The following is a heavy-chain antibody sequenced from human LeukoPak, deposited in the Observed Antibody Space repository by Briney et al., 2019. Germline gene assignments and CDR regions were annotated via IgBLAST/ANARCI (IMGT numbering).Heavy chain of an antibody. Sequence: SQTLSLTCTVSGGSISSGSFYWSWIRQPAGKGLEWIGRIYPSGSTNYSPSLKSRVSISVDTSKNQFSLTLSSVTAADTAVYYCARCYAAAGRLHDYWGQGTLVTVSS. CDR1: GGSISSGSFY. CDR3: ARCYAAAGRLHDY. J-gene: IGHJ4*02. CDR2: IYPSGST. V-gene: IGHV4-61*02. D-gene: IGHD6-13*01.